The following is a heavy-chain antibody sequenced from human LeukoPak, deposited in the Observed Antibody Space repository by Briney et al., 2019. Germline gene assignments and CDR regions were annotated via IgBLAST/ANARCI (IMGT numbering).Heavy chain of an antibody. V-gene: IGHV4-34*01. D-gene: IGHD3-22*01. CDR2: TSHRGTT. J-gene: IGHJ4*02. Sequence: SETLSLTCAVYGGSFSAYDFNWIRQSPGKGLEWIGETSHRGTTNYNPSLQSRVTMSVDTSKKQLSLSLTSVTDADTAVYYCVSSYARSGELLVSWAQGTLVTVSS. CDR3: VSSYARSGELLVS. CDR1: GGSFSAYD.